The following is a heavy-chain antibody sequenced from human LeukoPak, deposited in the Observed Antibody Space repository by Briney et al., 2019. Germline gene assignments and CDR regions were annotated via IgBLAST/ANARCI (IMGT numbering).Heavy chain of an antibody. CDR1: GYSISSSYC. D-gene: IGHD4-17*01. Sequence: KPSETLSLTCSVSGYSISSSYCWGWIRQPPGEGLEWIGSIYHSGNTYYNPSLKSRVTISVDTSKNQFSLKLNSVTAADTAVYYCARAGYGDSDFDYWGQGTLVTVSS. CDR2: IYHSGNT. CDR3: ARAGYGDSDFDY. J-gene: IGHJ4*02. V-gene: IGHV4-38-2*02.